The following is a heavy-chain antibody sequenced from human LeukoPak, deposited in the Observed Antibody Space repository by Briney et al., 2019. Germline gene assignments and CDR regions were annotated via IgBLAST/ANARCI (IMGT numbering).Heavy chain of an antibody. D-gene: IGHD6-19*01. J-gene: IGHJ4*02. V-gene: IGHV3-53*01. CDR2: IYSGGST. Sequence: PGGSLRLSCAASGFTVSSNYMSWVRQAPGKGLEWVSVIYSGGSTYYADSVKGRFTISGDNSKNTLYLQMNSLRAEDTAVYYCARDLGAGSGWPPLDYWGQGTLVTVSS. CDR1: GFTVSSNY. CDR3: ARDLGAGSGWPPLDY.